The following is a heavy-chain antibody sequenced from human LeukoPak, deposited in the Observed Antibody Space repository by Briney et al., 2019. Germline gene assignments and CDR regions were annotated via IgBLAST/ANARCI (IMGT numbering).Heavy chain of an antibody. CDR3: VRDNDDYKDDDFVYAFDI. CDR2: INSGGSVT. D-gene: IGHD4-17*01. CDR1: GFSFSTYI. V-gene: IGHV3-48*02. J-gene: IGHJ3*02. Sequence: GGSLRLSCAASGFSFSTYIMNWVRQAPGKGLEWVSIINSGGSVTYYADSVRGRFTISRDNAKNSLYLQMNSLRDEDTAVYYCVRDNDDYKDDDFVYAFDIWGQGTMVTVSS.